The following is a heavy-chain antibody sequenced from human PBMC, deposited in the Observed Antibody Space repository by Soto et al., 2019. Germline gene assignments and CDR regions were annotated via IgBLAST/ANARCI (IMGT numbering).Heavy chain of an antibody. V-gene: IGHV3-23*01. CDR2: IGGGGGST. D-gene: IGHD6-19*01. CDR1: GFTFRNHA. CDR3: AKTAEAVAGTVYGY. Sequence: GSLRLSGAASGFTFRNHAMGWVRQAPGQGLEWVSGIGGGGGSTNYAGSVKGRFTISRDNSKNTLFLQMNSLRVDDTAVYYCAKTAEAVAGTVYGYWGQGTLVTVSS. J-gene: IGHJ4*02.